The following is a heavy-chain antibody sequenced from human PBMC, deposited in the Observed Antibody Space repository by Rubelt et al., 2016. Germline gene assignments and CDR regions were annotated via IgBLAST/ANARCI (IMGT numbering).Heavy chain of an antibody. V-gene: IGHV1-3*01. CDR3: ARVIWGSGWSNNWFDP. J-gene: IGHJ5*02. CDR1: GYTFTSYA. CDR2: INAGNGKP. D-gene: IGHD6-19*01. Sequence: QVQLVQSGAEVKKPGASVKVSCKASGYTFTSYAMHWVRQAPGQRLEWMGWINAGNGKPKYSQKFKGRVTITRDTSSSTAYMELVSLESEDTAVYYCARVIWGSGWSNNWFDPWGQGTLVTVSS.